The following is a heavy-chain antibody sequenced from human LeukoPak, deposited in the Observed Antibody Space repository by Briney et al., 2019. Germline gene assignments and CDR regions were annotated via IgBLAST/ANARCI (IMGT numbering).Heavy chain of an antibody. J-gene: IGHJ5*01. Sequence: GGSLRLSCAASGFTFSIYSMSWVRQAPGKGLEWLSYISTSSTTIYYADSVKGRFTISRDDARNSLSLQMNSLRADDTAVYYCAKEMGYCTGGSCYRWFDFWGQGTLVTVSS. D-gene: IGHD2-15*01. V-gene: IGHV3-48*01. CDR2: ISTSSTTI. CDR1: GFTFSIYS. CDR3: AKEMGYCTGGSCYRWFDF.